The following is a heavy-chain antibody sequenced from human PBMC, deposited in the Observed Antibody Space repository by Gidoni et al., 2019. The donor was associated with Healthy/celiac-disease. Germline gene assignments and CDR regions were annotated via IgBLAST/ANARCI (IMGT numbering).Heavy chain of an antibody. CDR3: ARGPSLSGVWGSYRQRYYFDY. CDR1: GGSFSGYY. Sequence: QVQLQQWGAGLLKPSETLSLTCAVYGGSFSGYYWSWIRQPPGKGLEWIGEINHSGSTNYNPSLKSRVTISVDTSKNQFSLKLSSVTAADTAVYYCARGPSLSGVWGSYRQRYYFDYWGQGTLVTVSS. D-gene: IGHD3-16*02. J-gene: IGHJ4*02. CDR2: INHSGST. V-gene: IGHV4-34*01.